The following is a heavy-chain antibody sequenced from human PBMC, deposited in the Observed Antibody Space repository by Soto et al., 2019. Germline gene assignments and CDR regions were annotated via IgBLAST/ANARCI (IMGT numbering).Heavy chain of an antibody. CDR1: GYSFTSYW. D-gene: IGHD2-15*01. V-gene: IGHV5-10-1*01. J-gene: IGHJ6*02. Sequence: GESLKISCKGSGYSFTSYWISWVRQMPGKGLEWMGRIDPSDSYTDYSPSFQGHVTISADKSISTAYLQWSSLKASDTAMYYCARLSKVVVAVYGMDVWGQGTTFTVSS. CDR3: ARLSKVVVAVYGMDV. CDR2: IDPSDSYT.